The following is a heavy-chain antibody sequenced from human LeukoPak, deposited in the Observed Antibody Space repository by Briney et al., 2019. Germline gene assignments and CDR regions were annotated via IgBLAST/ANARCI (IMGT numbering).Heavy chain of an antibody. V-gene: IGHV3-23*01. CDR1: GFTFSSYA. D-gene: IGHD1/OR15-1a*01. CDR2: ISGSGGST. Sequence: GGSLRLSCAASGFTFSSYAMSWVRQAPGKGLEWVSAISGSGGSTYYADSVKGRFTISRDNSKNTLYLQMDSLRAEDTAVSYCAKDRAPWATKNAFDIWGQGTMVTVSS. J-gene: IGHJ3*02. CDR3: AKDRAPWATKNAFDI.